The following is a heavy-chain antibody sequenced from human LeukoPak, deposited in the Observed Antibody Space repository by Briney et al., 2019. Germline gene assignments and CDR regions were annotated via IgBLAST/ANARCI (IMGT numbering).Heavy chain of an antibody. CDR3: VRGSSGTVVRGIAWAWFDP. Sequence: GGSLRLSCVASGFTFSNYWMIWVRQAPGKGLEWVANIKPDGSAKHFVDSVRGRFTISRDNAKDSLYLQMNSLRAEDTAVYYCVRGSSGTVVRGIAWAWFDPRGQGTLVTVSS. D-gene: IGHD3-10*01. CDR2: IKPDGSAK. V-gene: IGHV3-7*05. CDR1: GFTFSNYW. J-gene: IGHJ5*02.